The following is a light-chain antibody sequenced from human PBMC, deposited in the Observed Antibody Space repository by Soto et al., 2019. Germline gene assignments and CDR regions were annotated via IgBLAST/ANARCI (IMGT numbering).Light chain of an antibody. V-gene: IGKV1-5*03. CDR3: QQYNSYWT. Sequence: DVHMTLSPSTLSASVGNSVTIVCRASQSISSWLAWYQQKPGKAPKLLIYKASSLESGVPSRFSGSGSGTEFTLTISSLQPDDFATYYCQQYNSYWTFGQGTKVDIK. CDR1: QSISSW. CDR2: KAS. J-gene: IGKJ1*01.